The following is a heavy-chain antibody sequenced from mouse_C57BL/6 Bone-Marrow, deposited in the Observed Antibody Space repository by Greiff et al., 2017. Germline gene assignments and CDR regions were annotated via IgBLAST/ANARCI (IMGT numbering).Heavy chain of an antibody. CDR3: ARGGWLRREAKGY. V-gene: IGHV1-76*01. J-gene: IGHJ4*01. Sequence: QVQLQQSGAELVRPGASVKLSCKASGYTFTDYYINWVKQRPGQGLEWIARIYPGSGNTYYNEKFKGKATLTAEKSSSTAYMQLSSLTSEDSAVFFSARGGWLRREAKGYWGQGTSVTGSS. CDR2: IYPGSGNT. D-gene: IGHD2-2*01. CDR1: GYTFTDYY.